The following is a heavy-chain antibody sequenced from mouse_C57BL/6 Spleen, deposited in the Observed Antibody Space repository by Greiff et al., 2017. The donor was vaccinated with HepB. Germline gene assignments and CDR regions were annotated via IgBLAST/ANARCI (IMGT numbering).Heavy chain of an antibody. J-gene: IGHJ4*01. Sequence: EVKVEESGAELVRPGASVKLSCTASGFNIKDDYMHWVKQRPEQGLEWIGWIDPENGDTEYASKFQGKATITADTSSNTAYLQLSSLTSEDTAVYYCTTEGYAMDYWGQGTSVTVSS. V-gene: IGHV14-4*01. CDR2: IDPENGDT. CDR3: TTEGYAMDY. CDR1: GFNIKDDY.